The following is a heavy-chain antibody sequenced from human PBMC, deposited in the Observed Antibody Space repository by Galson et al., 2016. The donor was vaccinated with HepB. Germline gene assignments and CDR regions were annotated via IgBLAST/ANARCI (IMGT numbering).Heavy chain of an antibody. CDR1: GLTFSTYD. D-gene: IGHD5-12*01. V-gene: IGHV3-13*04. CDR2: IGSAGDT. CDR3: VREVDGSFDY. Sequence: SLRLSCAASGLTFSTYDMHWVRQTAGKVLEWVSTIGSAGDTYYPGSAKGRFTISRENAKNSLFLQMDNLRAGDTAVYYCVREVDGSFDYWGQGTRVTVSS. J-gene: IGHJ4*02.